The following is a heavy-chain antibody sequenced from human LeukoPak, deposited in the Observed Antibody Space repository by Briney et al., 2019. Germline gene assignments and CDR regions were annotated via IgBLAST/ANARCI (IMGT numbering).Heavy chain of an antibody. V-gene: IGHV3-7*01. CDR3: ARLKLLWSNYFDY. D-gene: IGHD2-2*01. J-gene: IGHJ4*02. Sequence: GGSLTLSCAASGFTFSSYWMSWVRQAPGTGLDWVANIKQDGSENYYVDSVKGRLTISRDNAKNSLYLQMNSLRAEDTAVYYCARLKLLWSNYFDYWGQGTLVTVSS. CDR1: GFTFSSYW. CDR2: IKQDGSEN.